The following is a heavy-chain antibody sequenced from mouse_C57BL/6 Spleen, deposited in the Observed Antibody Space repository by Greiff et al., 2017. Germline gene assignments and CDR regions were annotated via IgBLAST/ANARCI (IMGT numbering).Heavy chain of an antibody. CDR3: ARRATVVEGYAMDY. D-gene: IGHD1-1*01. V-gene: IGHV1-31*01. J-gene: IGHJ4*01. Sequence: EVQLQQSGPELVKPGASVKISCKASGYSFTGYYMPWVKQSHGNILDWIGYIYPYNGVSSYNQKFKGKATLTVDKSSSTAYMELRSLTSEDSAVYYCARRATVVEGYAMDYWGQGTSVTVSS. CDR1: GYSFTGYY. CDR2: IYPYNGVS.